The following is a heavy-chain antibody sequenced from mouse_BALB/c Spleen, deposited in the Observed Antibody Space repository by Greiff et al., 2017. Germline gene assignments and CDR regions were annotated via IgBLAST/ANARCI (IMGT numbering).Heavy chain of an antibody. V-gene: IGHV5-17*02. Sequence: VQLKQSGGGLVQPGGSRKLSCAASGFTFSSFGMHWVRQAPEKGLEWVAYISSGSSTIYYADTVKGRFTISRDNPKNTLFLQMTSLRSEDTAMYYCARSRYGNYLDYWGQGTTLTVSS. CDR1: GFTFSSFG. J-gene: IGHJ2*01. CDR3: ARSRYGNYLDY. CDR2: ISSGSSTI. D-gene: IGHD2-10*02.